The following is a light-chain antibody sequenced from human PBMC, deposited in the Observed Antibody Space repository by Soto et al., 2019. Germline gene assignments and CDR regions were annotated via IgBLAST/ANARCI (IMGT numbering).Light chain of an antibody. CDR1: QSISSW. Sequence: GDRVTITCRASQSISSWLAWYQQKPGKAPKLLIYDASSLESGVPSRFSGSGSGTEFTLTISSLQPDDFSTYCCQQYNSYWTFGQGTKVDI. CDR3: QQYNSYWT. V-gene: IGKV1-5*01. J-gene: IGKJ1*01. CDR2: DAS.